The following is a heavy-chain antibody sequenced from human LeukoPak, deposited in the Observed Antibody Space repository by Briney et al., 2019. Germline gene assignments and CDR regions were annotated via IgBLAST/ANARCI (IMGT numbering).Heavy chain of an antibody. J-gene: IGHJ4*02. Sequence: PSETLSLTCAVYGGSFSGYYWSWIRQPPGKGLEWIGEINHSGSTNYNPSLKSRVTISVDTSKNQFSLKLSSVTAADTAVYYCARGKPYTIFRVVISTRKYYFDYWGQGTLVTVSS. CDR2: INHSGST. CDR1: GGSFSGYY. D-gene: IGHD3-3*01. V-gene: IGHV4-34*01. CDR3: ARGKPYTIFRVVISTRKYYFDY.